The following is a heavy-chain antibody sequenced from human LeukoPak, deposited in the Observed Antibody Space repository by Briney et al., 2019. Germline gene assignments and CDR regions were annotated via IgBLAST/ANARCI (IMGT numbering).Heavy chain of an antibody. D-gene: IGHD3-22*01. CDR3: ARPLRSGYYLAFEY. J-gene: IGHJ4*02. CDR1: GFSFSDYY. CDR2: ISSSGTTT. V-gene: IGHV3-11*01. Sequence: RGSLRLFCAASGFSFSDYYMSWIRQAPGKGREWISYISSSGTTTHYADSVKGRLTISRDNARNSLYLQINSLRAEDTAVYYCARPLRSGYYLAFEYWGPGTLVTVSS.